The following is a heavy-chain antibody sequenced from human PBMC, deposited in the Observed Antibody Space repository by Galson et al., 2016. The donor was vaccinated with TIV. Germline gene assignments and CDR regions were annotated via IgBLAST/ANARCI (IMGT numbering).Heavy chain of an antibody. J-gene: IGHJ5*02. D-gene: IGHD4-17*01. CDR1: GYTFTSHG. CDR2: ISTYNGDT. Sequence: SVKVSCKASGYTFTSHGISWGRQAPGQGLEWMGWISTYNGDTRYAQKVQGRVTMTTDTSTSAAYMELRSLRPDDTAVYYCARLTSYGAPDYGFVNWFDPWGQGTLVTVSS. V-gene: IGHV1-18*04. CDR3: ARLTSYGAPDYGFVNWFDP.